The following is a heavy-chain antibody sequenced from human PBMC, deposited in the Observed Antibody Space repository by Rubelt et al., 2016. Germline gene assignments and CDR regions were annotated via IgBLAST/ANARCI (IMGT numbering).Heavy chain of an antibody. CDR3: AKDVPPGEFAPLFDY. CDR2: IDDDGADT. D-gene: IGHD1-26*01. J-gene: IGHJ4*02. Sequence: VSTIDDDGADTHYADSVNGRFTVSRDNAKDTMYRQMNSLRVDDTAVYYCAKDVPPGEFAPLFDYWGQGTLVTVSS. V-gene: IGHV3-23*01.